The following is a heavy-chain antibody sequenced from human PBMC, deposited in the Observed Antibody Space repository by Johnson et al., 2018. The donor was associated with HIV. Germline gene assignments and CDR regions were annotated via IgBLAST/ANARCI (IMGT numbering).Heavy chain of an antibody. CDR1: GFTFSSYG. CDR2: IWYDGSNK. D-gene: IGHD5-24*01. CDR3: AKDVKMATFAFDI. Sequence: QVQLVESGGGVVQPGRSLRLSCAASGFTFSSYGMHWVRQAPGKGLEWVAVIWYDGSNKYYADSVKGRFTISRDNSKNTLYLQMNSLRAEDTAVYYCAKDVKMATFAFDIWGQGTMVTVSS. J-gene: IGHJ3*02. V-gene: IGHV3-33*06.